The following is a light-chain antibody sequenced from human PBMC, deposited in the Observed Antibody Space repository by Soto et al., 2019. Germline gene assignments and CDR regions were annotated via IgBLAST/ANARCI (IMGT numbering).Light chain of an antibody. CDR1: SSDVGGYNF. CDR2: DVS. Sequence: QSVLTQPRSVSGSHGRSVTISCTGTSSDVGGYNFVSWYQQHPGKVPKLMIYDVSQRPSGVPDRFSGSKSGNTASLTISGLQAEDEADYYCSSYAGSSNVFGTGTNLTVL. V-gene: IGLV2-11*01. CDR3: SSYAGSSNV. J-gene: IGLJ1*01.